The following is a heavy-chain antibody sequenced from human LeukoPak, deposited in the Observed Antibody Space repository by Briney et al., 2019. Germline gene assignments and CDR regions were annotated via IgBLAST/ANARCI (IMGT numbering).Heavy chain of an antibody. CDR3: AREFGARFDY. D-gene: IGHD3-10*01. J-gene: IGHJ4*02. Sequence: PSQTLSLTCVVSGGSISSGGYSWSWIRQPPGQGLEWIGYVYHSGSTYYSPSLKSRVTISVDRSKNQFSLKLTSVTAADTAVYYCAREFGARFDYWGQGTLVTVSS. V-gene: IGHV4-30-2*01. CDR2: VYHSGST. CDR1: GGSISSGGYS.